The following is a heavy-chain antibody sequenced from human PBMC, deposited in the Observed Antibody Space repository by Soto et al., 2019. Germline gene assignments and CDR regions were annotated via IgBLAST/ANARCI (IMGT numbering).Heavy chain of an antibody. J-gene: IGHJ6*02. D-gene: IGHD3-10*01. Sequence: QVQLVESGGGLVKPGGSLRLSYAASGFTFNDYYMSWVRQAPGKGLEWVSYISSSGPYTKYGDSVKGRFTISRDNAKNSLYLQMSSLRVEDTAVYYCARVPVSMVRGYGMDVWGQGTTVTVSS. CDR2: ISSSGPYT. CDR1: GFTFNDYY. CDR3: ARVPVSMVRGYGMDV. V-gene: IGHV3-11*06.